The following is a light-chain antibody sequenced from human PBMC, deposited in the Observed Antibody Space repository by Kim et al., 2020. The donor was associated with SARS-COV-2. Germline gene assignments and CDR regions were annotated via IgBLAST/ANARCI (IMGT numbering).Light chain of an antibody. CDR2: SAS. CDR3: LQYSSYPLT. CDR1: RGVRND. Sequence: DIHMTQSPSSLSASVGDRVTITCRASRGVRNDLGWFQQKPGEAPKRLIYSASNLQSGVPSRFSGSGSGTEFTLAISGLQPEDLAIYWCLQYSSYPLTFGQGTRLEIK. J-gene: IGKJ5*01. V-gene: IGKV1-17*01.